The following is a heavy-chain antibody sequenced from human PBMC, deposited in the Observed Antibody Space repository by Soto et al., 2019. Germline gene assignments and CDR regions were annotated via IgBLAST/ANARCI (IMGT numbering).Heavy chain of an antibody. D-gene: IGHD3-22*01. CDR1: GFTFSSYS. J-gene: IGHJ6*02. V-gene: IGHV3-48*04. CDR2: ISSSSSTI. CDR3: ARDRGRPDLRDTHYYDSSDLDYGMDV. Sequence: PGGSLRLSCAASGFTFSSYSMNWVRQAPGKGLEWVSYISSSSSTIYYADSMKGRFTISRDNAKNSLLLQLNSLRAEDTAVYYCARDRGRPDLRDTHYYDSSDLDYGMDVWGQGTTVTVS.